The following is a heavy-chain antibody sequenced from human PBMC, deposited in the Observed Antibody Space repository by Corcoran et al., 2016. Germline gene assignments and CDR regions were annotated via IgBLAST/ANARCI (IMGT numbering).Heavy chain of an antibody. V-gene: IGHV3-15*07. CDR2: IKSKTDGGTT. J-gene: IGHJ6*02. Sequence: EVQLVESGGGLVKPGGSLRLSCAASGFTFSNAWMNWVRQAPGKGLEWVGRIKSKTDGGTTDYAAPVKGRFTISRDDSKNTLYLQINSLKTEDTAVYYCTTEDIVVVVAATGYYGMDVWGQGTTVTVSS. CDR1: GFTFSNAW. D-gene: IGHD2-15*01. CDR3: TTEDIVVVVAATGYYGMDV.